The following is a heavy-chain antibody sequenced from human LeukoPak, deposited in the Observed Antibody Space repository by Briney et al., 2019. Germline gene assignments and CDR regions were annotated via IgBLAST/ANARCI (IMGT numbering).Heavy chain of an antibody. CDR2: INSDGSST. CDR1: GFTFSSYW. Sequence: AGGSLRLSCAASGFTFSSYWMHWVRHAPGKGLVWVSRINSDGSSTSYADSVKGRFTISRDNAKNTLYLQMNSLRAEDTAVYYCARGEGTIFGVVITPFGYYGMDVWGQGTTVTVSS. J-gene: IGHJ6*02. V-gene: IGHV3-74*01. D-gene: IGHD3-3*01. CDR3: ARGEGTIFGVVITPFGYYGMDV.